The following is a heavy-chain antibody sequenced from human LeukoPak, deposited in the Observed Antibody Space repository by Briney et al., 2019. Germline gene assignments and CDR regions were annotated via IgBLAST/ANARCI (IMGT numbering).Heavy chain of an antibody. CDR2: ISGSGGST. CDR3: ARGTGYSYGPLGY. D-gene: IGHD5-18*01. Sequence: PGGSLRLSCAASGFTFSSYAMSWVRQAPGKGLEWVSAISGSGGSTYYADSVKGRFTISRDNSKNTLYLQMNSLRAEDTAVYYCARGTGYSYGPLGYWGQGTLVTVSS. J-gene: IGHJ4*02. V-gene: IGHV3-23*01. CDR1: GFTFSSYA.